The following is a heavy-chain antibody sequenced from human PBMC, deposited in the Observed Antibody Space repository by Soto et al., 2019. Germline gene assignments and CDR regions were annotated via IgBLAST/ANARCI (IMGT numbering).Heavy chain of an antibody. V-gene: IGHV1-69*04. CDR2: IIPILGIA. CDR1: GYSFTRYG. D-gene: IGHD6-13*01. CDR3: AIRYSSSWYQGYYFDY. Sequence: SVKVSCKASGYSFTRYGISWVRQAPGQGLEWMGRIIPILGIANYAQKFQGRVTITADKSTSTAYMELSSLRSEDTAVYYCAIRYSSSWYQGYYFDYWGQGTLVTVSS. J-gene: IGHJ4*02.